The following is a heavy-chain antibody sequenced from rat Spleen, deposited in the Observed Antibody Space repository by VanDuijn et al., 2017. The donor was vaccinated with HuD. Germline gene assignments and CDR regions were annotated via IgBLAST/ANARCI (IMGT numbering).Heavy chain of an antibody. V-gene: IGHV5-27*01. CDR1: GFTFSSFP. CDR2: ISPSGGNT. Sequence: EVQLVESDGGLVQPGRSLKLSCAASGFTFSSFPMAWVRQAPKKGLEWVAYISPSGGNTYYRDSVKGRFTVSRDNAKSTLYLQMDSLRSEDSATYYCTTDKYGGYSAGFVYWGQGTLVTVSS. CDR3: TTDKYGGYSAGFVY. J-gene: IGHJ3*01. D-gene: IGHD1-11*01.